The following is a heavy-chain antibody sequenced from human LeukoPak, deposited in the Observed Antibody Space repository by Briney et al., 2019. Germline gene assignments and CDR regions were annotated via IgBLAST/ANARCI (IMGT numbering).Heavy chain of an antibody. CDR1: GFTFSSYS. CDR2: ISSSSSYI. J-gene: IGHJ4*02. V-gene: IGHV3-21*01. CDR3: ARGVGSSGWYDGGYFDY. Sequence: PGGSLRLSCAASGFTFSSYSMNWVRQDPGKGMEWVSSISSSSSYIYYADSVKGRFTISRDNAKNSLYLQMNSLRAEDTAVYYCARGVGSSGWYDGGYFDYWGQGTLVTVSS. D-gene: IGHD6-19*01.